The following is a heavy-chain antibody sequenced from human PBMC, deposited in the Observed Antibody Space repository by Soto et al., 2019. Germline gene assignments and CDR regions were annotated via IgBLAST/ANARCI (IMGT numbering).Heavy chain of an antibody. Sequence: QGQLVQSGAEVKKPGASVNDSCKASGYTSSIYGISWVRQAPGQGLEWMAWISGYNGNIKYAQKFQGRVTVATDTTTTGAYMELRSLRSDDTAVYYCARDVSGGTYPWFFDLWGRGTLVTVSS. J-gene: IGHJ2*01. D-gene: IGHD1-26*01. V-gene: IGHV1-18*04. CDR2: ISGYNGNI. CDR3: ARDVSGGTYPWFFDL. CDR1: GYTSSIYG.